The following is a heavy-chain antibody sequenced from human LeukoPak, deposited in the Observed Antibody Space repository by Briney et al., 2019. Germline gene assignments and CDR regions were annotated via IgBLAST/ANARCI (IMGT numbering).Heavy chain of an antibody. CDR1: GGSISSYY. D-gene: IGHD5-24*01. CDR3: ARLGYNDYVARYFDL. V-gene: IGHV4-59*08. CDR2: LYHSGTT. Sequence: SETLSLTCTVSGGSISSYYWSWIRQPPGKGLEWIGYLYHSGTTNYNPSLKSRVTISVDTSKNEFSLKLTSVTAADTAVYYCARLGYNDYVARYFDLWGRGTLVTVS. J-gene: IGHJ2*01.